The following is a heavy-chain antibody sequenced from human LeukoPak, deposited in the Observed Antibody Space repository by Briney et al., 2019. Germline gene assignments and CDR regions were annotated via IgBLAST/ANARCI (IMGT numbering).Heavy chain of an antibody. Sequence: AGGSLRLSCAASGFTFSSYGMHWVRQAPGKGLEWVAVISYDGSNKYYADSVKGRFTISRDNSKNTLYLQMNSLRAEDTAVYYCVTTVTTALDYWGQGTLVTVSS. J-gene: IGHJ4*02. V-gene: IGHV3-30*03. CDR1: GFTFSSYG. CDR2: ISYDGSNK. CDR3: VTTVTTALDY. D-gene: IGHD4-17*01.